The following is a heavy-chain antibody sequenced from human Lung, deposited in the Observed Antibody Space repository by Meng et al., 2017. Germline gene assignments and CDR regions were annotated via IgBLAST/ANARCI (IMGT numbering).Heavy chain of an antibody. CDR2: IYHSGRT. D-gene: IGHD6-19*01. CDR3: ARRGLWLDPQNFDY. CDR1: FGSISSSRW. V-gene: IGHV4-4*03. J-gene: IGHJ4*02. Sequence: PVPEEARAAVRVPGTLLLSYCIFFGSISSSRWWRWVRQPPGKGLEWFGEIYHSGRTNYNQSLNRQVTISVDKSKNQFYLKLSSVTAADTAVYYCARRGLWLDPQNFDYWGQGTLVTVSS.